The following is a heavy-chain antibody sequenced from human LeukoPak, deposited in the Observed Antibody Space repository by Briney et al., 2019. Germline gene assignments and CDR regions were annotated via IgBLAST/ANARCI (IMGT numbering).Heavy chain of an antibody. CDR2: INPNSGGT. Sequence: ASVKVSCKASGYTFTGYYMHWVRQAPGQGLEWMGWINPNSGGTNYAQKFQGRVTMTRDTSISTAYMELSRLRSDDTAVYYCTRGEWLLQAYYYYYYMDVWGKGTTVTISS. V-gene: IGHV1-2*02. CDR1: GYTFTGYY. CDR3: TRGEWLLQAYYYYYYMDV. J-gene: IGHJ6*03. D-gene: IGHD5-12*01.